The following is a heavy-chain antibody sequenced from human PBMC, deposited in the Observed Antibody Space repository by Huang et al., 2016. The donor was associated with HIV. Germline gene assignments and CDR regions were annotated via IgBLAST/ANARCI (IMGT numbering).Heavy chain of an antibody. CDR2: INHLGSP. J-gene: IGHJ5*02. CDR1: GGSLSGYY. V-gene: IGHV4-34*02. D-gene: IGHD3-10*01. CDR3: ARDATKNPRGWFDP. Sequence: QVHLQQWGAGLLKSAETLSLTCAVYGGSLSGYYWSWLRQTPGTGLEWIGEINHLGSPKYNPSLKRRVAISMDGSKKQFSLKLRSISDADTAVYFCARDATKNPRGWFDPWGQGTLVTGSS.